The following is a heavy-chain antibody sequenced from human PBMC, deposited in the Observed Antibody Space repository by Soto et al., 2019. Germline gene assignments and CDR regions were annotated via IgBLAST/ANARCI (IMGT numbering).Heavy chain of an antibody. J-gene: IGHJ4*02. D-gene: IGHD3-16*01. V-gene: IGHV4-61*01. CDR1: GDSVSNENYY. Sequence: SETLSLTCAVSGDSVSNENYYWSWIRQPPGKGLEWIGYIYYSGTTNYNSYLKSRLSLSVDMSKNQFSLKLTSVTAADTAVYFCARSQRGRTAFTFDYWGQGALVTVSS. CDR2: IYYSGTT. CDR3: ARSQRGRTAFTFDY.